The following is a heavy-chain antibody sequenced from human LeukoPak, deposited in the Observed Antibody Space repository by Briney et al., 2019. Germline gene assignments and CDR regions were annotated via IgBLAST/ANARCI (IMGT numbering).Heavy chain of an antibody. CDR2: MNPNSGNT. CDR1: GYTFTSYD. CDR3: ARVPSPYYYDSSGPGFDP. V-gene: IGHV1-8*01. D-gene: IGHD3-22*01. Sequence: ASVKVSCKASGYTFTSYDINWVRQATGQGLEWMGWMNPNSGNTGYAQKFQGRVTMTRNTSISTAYMELSSLRSEDTAVYYRARVPSPYYYDSSGPGFDPWGQGTLVTVSS. J-gene: IGHJ5*02.